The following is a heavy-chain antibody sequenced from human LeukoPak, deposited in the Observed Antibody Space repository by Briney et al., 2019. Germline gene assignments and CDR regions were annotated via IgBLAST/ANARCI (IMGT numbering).Heavy chain of an antibody. CDR1: GRSISNYY. V-gene: IGHV4-59*01. D-gene: IGHD3-22*01. CDR2: IYYSGST. CDR3: ARRGYYYDSSGYYYFDY. J-gene: IGHJ4*02. Sequence: SETLSLTCTASGRSISNYYWSWIRQPPGKGLEWIGSIYYSGSTNYNPSLKSRVTISVDTSKNQFSLKLSSVTAADTAVYYCARRGYYYDSSGYYYFDYWGQGTLVTVSS.